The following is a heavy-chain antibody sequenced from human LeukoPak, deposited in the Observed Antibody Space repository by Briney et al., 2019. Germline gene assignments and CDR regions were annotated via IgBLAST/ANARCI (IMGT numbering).Heavy chain of an antibody. J-gene: IGHJ4*02. CDR3: AKGYCSGGSCAHFDY. CDR1: GFTFSSYG. V-gene: IGHV3-33*06. Sequence: GRSLRLSCAASGFTFSSYGMHWVRQAPGKGLEWVALIWYDGSDKYYADSVKGRFSISRDNSKNTLYLQMNSLRAEDTAVYYCAKGYCSGGSCAHFDYWGQGTLVTVSS. D-gene: IGHD2-15*01. CDR2: IWYDGSDK.